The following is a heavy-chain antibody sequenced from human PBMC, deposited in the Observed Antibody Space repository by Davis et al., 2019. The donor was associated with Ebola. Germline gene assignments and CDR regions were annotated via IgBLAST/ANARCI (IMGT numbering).Heavy chain of an antibody. V-gene: IGHV3-9*01. J-gene: IGHJ4*02. D-gene: IGHD3-3*01. Sequence: GGSLRLSCAASGFTFDDYAMHWVRQAPGKGLEWVSVISWNSGSIGYADSVKGRFTISRDNAKNSLYLQMNSLRAEDTAVYYCARDHPEYYDFWSGYYRYWGQGTLVTVSS. CDR2: ISWNSGSI. CDR1: GFTFDDYA. CDR3: ARDHPEYYDFWSGYYRY.